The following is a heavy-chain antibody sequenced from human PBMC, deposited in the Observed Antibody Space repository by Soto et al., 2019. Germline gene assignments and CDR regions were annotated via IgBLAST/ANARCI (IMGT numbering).Heavy chain of an antibody. D-gene: IGHD2-15*01. V-gene: IGHV1-18*01. J-gene: IGHJ4*02. Sequence: ASVKVSCKASGYTFTSYGISWVRQAPGQGLEWMGWISAYNGLTIYAQKLQGRVTMTTDTSTSTAYMELTSLRSDDTAVYYCARTATVSTFVDFWGQGTLVTVSS. CDR3: ARTATVSTFVDF. CDR1: GYTFTSYG. CDR2: ISAYNGLT.